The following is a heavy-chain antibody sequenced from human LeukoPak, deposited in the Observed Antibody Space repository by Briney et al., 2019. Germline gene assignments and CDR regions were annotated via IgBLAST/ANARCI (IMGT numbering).Heavy chain of an antibody. J-gene: IGHJ4*02. CDR1: GFTFRSYA. CDR2: ISGSGGST. V-gene: IGHV3-23*01. Sequence: QPGGSLRLSCAASGFTFRSYAMGWVRPAPGKGLEWVSAISGSGGSTYYADSVKGRFTISRDNSKNTLYLQMNSLRAEDTAVYYCAKDTAYCGGDCYWGYFDYWGQGTLVTVSS. CDR3: AKDTAYCGGDCYWGYFDY. D-gene: IGHD2-21*02.